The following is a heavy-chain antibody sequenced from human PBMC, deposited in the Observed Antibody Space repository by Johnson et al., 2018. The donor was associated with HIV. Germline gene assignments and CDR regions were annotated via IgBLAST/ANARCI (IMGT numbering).Heavy chain of an antibody. V-gene: IGHV3-30*18. Sequence: QVQVVESGGGVVQPGRSLRLSCAASGFTFSSYGMHWVRQAPGKGLEWVAGISYEVNNKYYEDSVKGRFSISRDNSKNTLYLQMNSLGTEDTAVYYCAKSSPPGLAPLGGWGQGTMVTVSS. D-gene: IGHD6-19*01. CDR3: AKSSPPGLAPLGG. CDR1: GFTFSSYG. CDR2: ISYEVNNK. J-gene: IGHJ3*01.